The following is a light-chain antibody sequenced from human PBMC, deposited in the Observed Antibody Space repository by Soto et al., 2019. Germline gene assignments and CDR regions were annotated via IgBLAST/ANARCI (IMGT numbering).Light chain of an antibody. CDR3: SSYTTSSTYV. Sequence: QSVLTQPASVSGSLGQSITITCTGTSHDIGSYTLVSWYQHHPGRAPKLIIYEATKRPSGISDRFSGSKSGNTASLTISGLQAEDEADYYCSSYTTSSTYVFGTGTKLTVL. CDR2: EAT. CDR1: SHDIGSYTL. V-gene: IGLV2-14*02. J-gene: IGLJ1*01.